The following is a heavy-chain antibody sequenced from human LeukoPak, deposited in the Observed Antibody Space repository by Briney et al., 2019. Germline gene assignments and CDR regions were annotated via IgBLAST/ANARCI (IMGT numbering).Heavy chain of an antibody. CDR3: AKWDYDLRSTYYKGYYFDN. D-gene: IGHD3-3*01. V-gene: IGHV3-23*01. CDR2: ISGSDGTT. Sequence: GGSLRLSCAASGFTFSSHAMSWVRQAPGKGLEWVSVISGSDGTTYYADSVKGRFTISRDNSKNTLYLQMNSLRAEDTAVYFCAKWDYDLRSTYYKGYYFDNWGQGTLVTVSS. CDR1: GFTFSSHA. J-gene: IGHJ4*02.